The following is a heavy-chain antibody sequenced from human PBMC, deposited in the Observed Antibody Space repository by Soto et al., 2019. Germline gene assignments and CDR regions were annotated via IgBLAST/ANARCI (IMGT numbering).Heavy chain of an antibody. CDR1: GSTFGDYA. J-gene: IGHJ4*02. V-gene: IGHV3-49*03. CDR2: IRSKAYGGTP. Sequence: PGGSLRLSCTGSGSTFGDYAISWFRQAPGKGLEWVGFIRSKAYGGTPDYADSVKGRFTISRDNSKNTLYLQTNSLRAEDTALYYCAKTFRGGRRNPYYFDCRGQGTLVTVSS. CDR3: AKTFRGGRRNPYYFDC. D-gene: IGHD3-16*01.